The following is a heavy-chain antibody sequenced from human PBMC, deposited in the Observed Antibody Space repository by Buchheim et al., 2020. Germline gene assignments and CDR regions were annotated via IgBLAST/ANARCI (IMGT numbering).Heavy chain of an antibody. V-gene: IGHV3-23*01. D-gene: IGHD3-3*01. CDR1: GFTFSDSA. CDR3: AKLYDFNYYYYYGMDV. Sequence: EVQLLESGGGLVQPGGSLRLSCAASGFTFSDSAMSWVRQAPGKGLEWFSTVSGSGAGTYYADSVKGRFTISRDNSNDTLYLPMNSLSAEDTAIYYCAKLYDFNYYYYYGMDVWGQGTT. J-gene: IGHJ6*02. CDR2: VSGSGAGT.